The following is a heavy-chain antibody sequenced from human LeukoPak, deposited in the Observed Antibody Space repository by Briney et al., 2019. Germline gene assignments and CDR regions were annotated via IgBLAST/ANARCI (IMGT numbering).Heavy chain of an antibody. CDR3: ARGTLWGSGSYYLDY. V-gene: IGHV1-18*03. D-gene: IGHD3-10*01. J-gene: IGHJ4*02. CDR2: ISAYNGNT. Sequence: ASVNVSCKASGYTFTIYGISWVRQAPGQGLEWMGWISAYNGNTNYAQKLQGRVTMTRDTSASTVYMELSSLRSEDMAVYYCARGTLWGSGSYYLDYWGQGTLVTVSS. CDR1: GYTFTIYG.